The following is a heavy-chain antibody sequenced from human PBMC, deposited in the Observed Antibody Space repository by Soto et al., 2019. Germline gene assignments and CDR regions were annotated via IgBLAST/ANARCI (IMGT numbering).Heavy chain of an antibody. D-gene: IGHD2-21*02. CDR1: GFTFGDYA. V-gene: IGHV3-49*03. CDR2: IKSKAYGGTT. J-gene: IGHJ4*02. CDR3: TRDSGCGGDCYENYFDY. Sequence: GGSLRLSCTASGFTFGDYAMSWFRQAPGKGPEWVGFIKSKAYGGTTECAASVKGRFTISRDDSKSIAYLQMNSLKTEDTAVYYCTRDSGCGGDCYENYFDYWGQGTLVTVSS.